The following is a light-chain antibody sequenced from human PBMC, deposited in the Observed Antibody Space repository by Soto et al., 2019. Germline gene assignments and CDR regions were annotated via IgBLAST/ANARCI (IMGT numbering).Light chain of an antibody. Sequence: EIVLTQSPGTLSLSPGARATLSCRASQIVSSSYLAWYQQKPGQAPRLLIYGASSRATGIPDRFRRSGSGKDVTLTISRLEPEDFAVYYCQHYGSSPCTFGQGTKVEIK. V-gene: IGKV3-20*01. CDR2: GAS. CDR3: QHYGSSPCT. J-gene: IGKJ1*01. CDR1: QIVSSSY.